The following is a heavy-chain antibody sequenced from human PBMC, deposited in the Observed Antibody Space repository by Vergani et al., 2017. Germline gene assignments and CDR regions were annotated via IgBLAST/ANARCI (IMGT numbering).Heavy chain of an antibody. CDR3: ATGGLYCSSTSCYSYYMDV. V-gene: IGHV4-61*02. CDR2: IYTSGIT. Sequence: QVQLQESGPGLVKPSQTLSLTCTVSGGSISSGSYYWSWIRQPAGKGLEWFGRIYTSGITNYNPSLKSRVTMSVDTSKNQFSLKLSSVTAADTAVYYCATGGLYCSSTSCYSYYMDVWGKGTTVTVAS. J-gene: IGHJ6*03. CDR1: GGSISSGSYY. D-gene: IGHD2-2*01.